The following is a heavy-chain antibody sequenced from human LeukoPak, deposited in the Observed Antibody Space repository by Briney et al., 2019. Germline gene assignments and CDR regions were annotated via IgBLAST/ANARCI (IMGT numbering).Heavy chain of an antibody. CDR1: GFTFSSYS. D-gene: IGHD3/OR15-3a*01. CDR2: ISYDGSNK. Sequence: GGSLRLSCAASGFTFSSYSMHWVRQAPGKGLEWVAVISYDGSNKYYADSVKGRFTISRDNSKNTLYLQMNGLRAEDTAVYYCAKGLENAAWTLYYWGQGTLVTVSS. CDR3: AKGLENAAWTLYY. J-gene: IGHJ4*02. V-gene: IGHV3-30*18.